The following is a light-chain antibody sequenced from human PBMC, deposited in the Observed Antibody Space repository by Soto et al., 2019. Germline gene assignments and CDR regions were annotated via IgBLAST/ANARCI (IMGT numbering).Light chain of an antibody. Sequence: EIVMTQSPATLYVSPGERATLSCRASQSVSSNLAWYQQKPGQAPRLLIYGASTRATGIPARFSGSGSGTDFTLTISSLQSEDFAVYYCQQYNNWPLTFGGGTKVEIK. CDR2: GAS. CDR1: QSVSSN. J-gene: IGKJ4*01. CDR3: QQYNNWPLT. V-gene: IGKV3-15*01.